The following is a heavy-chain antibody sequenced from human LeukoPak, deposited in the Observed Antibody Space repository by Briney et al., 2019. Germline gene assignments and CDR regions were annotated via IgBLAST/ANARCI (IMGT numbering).Heavy chain of an antibody. Sequence: GGSLRLSCAASGFTFSSYAMSWVRQAPGKGLEWVSFISDSGGSTYYADSVKGRFTISRDNSKNTLYLQMNSLRAEDTAVYYCAKVGAARSYYYHYYMDVWGKGTTVTVSS. CDR3: AKVGAARSYYYHYYMDV. J-gene: IGHJ6*03. CDR1: GFTFSSYA. V-gene: IGHV3-23*01. CDR2: ISDSGGST. D-gene: IGHD6-6*01.